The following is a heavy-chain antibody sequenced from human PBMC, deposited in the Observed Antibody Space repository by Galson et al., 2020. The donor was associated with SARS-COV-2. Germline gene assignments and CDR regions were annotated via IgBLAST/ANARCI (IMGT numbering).Heavy chain of an antibody. CDR3: AREGGGQRLFRYYYYGMDV. J-gene: IGHJ6*02. D-gene: IGHD3-16*01. CDR2: IKQDGSEK. V-gene: IGHV3-7*01. CDR1: GFTFSSYW. Sequence: GGSLRLSCAASGFTFSSYWMSWVRQAPGKGLEWVANIKQDGSEKYYVDSVKGRFTISRDNAKNSLYLQMNSLRAEDTAVYYCAREGGGQRLFRYYYYGMDVWGQGTTVTVSS.